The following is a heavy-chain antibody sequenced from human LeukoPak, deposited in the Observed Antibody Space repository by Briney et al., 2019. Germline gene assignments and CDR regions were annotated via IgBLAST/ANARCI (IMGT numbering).Heavy chain of an antibody. CDR3: ARAGGELWFGDANRFDY. CDR2: ISAYNGNT. D-gene: IGHD3-10*01. V-gene: IGHV1-18*01. Sequence: ASVKVSCKASGYTFTSYGISWVRQAPGQGLEWMGWISAYNGNTNYAQKLQGRVTMTRDMSTSTVYMELRSLRSDDTAVYYCARAGGELWFGDANRFDYWGQGTLVTVSS. J-gene: IGHJ4*02. CDR1: GYTFTSYG.